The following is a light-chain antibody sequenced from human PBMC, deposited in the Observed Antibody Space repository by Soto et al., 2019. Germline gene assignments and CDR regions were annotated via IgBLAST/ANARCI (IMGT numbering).Light chain of an antibody. CDR1: EGVSNF. Sequence: DIQMTQSPSSLSASVGDRVTITCRASEGVSNFLAWYQQRPGKVPKLLIYAASTLQSGVPSRFSGSGSGTDFTLTISSLQPEDVATYYCQKYNRAPWTFGQGTKVEIK. V-gene: IGKV1-27*01. CDR2: AAS. CDR3: QKYNRAPWT. J-gene: IGKJ1*01.